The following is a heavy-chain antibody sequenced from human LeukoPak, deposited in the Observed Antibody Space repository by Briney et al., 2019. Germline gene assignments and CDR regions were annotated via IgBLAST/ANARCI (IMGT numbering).Heavy chain of an antibody. CDR1: GGSISSGGYY. CDR3: ARAGAYYDSSGYYYYFDY. CDR2: IYYSGST. J-gene: IGHJ4*02. Sequence: PSETLSLTCTVSGGSISSGGYYWSWIRQHPGKGLEWIGYIYYSGSTYYNPSLKSRVTISVDTSKNQFSLKLSSVTAADTAVYYCARAGAYYDSSGYYYYFDYWGQGTLVTVSP. V-gene: IGHV4-31*03. D-gene: IGHD3-22*01.